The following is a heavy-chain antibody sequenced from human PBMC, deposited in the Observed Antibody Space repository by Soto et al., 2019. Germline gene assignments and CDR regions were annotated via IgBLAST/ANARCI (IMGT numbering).Heavy chain of an antibody. CDR2: IDPSDSYT. J-gene: IGHJ6*02. CDR3: ARSRQYSCSWYGGVYGMDV. V-gene: IGHV5-10-1*01. CDR1: GYSFTSYW. Sequence: PGESLKISCKGSGYSFTSYWISWVRQMPGKGLEWMGRIDPSDSYTNYSPSFQGHVTISADKSISTAYLQWSSLKASDTGMYYCARSRQYSCSWYGGVYGMDVWGQGTTVTVSS. D-gene: IGHD6-13*01.